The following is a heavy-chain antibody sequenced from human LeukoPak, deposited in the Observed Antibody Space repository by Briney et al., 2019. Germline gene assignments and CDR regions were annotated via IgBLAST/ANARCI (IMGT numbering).Heavy chain of an antibody. V-gene: IGHV3-23*01. CDR3: AKTIPYWYLDL. J-gene: IGHJ2*01. CDR2: ISRSGGST. Sequence: PGGSLRLSCAASGFTFSSSEVTWVRQAPGKGLEWVSAISRSGGSTYADSVKGRFTISRDNSKNTLYLQMNSLRAEDTAIYYCAKTIPYWYLDLWGRGTLVTVSS. CDR1: GFTFSSSE. D-gene: IGHD5-24*01.